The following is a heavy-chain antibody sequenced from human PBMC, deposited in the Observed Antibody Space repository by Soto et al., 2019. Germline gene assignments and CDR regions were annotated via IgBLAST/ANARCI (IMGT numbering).Heavy chain of an antibody. CDR3: AKSDYSRFDY. V-gene: IGHV4-4*02. Sequence: QVQLQESGPGLVKPSGTLSLTCAVSGGSLSSSYWWSWVRQSPGKGLEWIGEIYHSGITNYNPSLKRRVTISIDKSKNQFSLRLSSVTAADTAVYYCAKSDYSRFDYWGQGTLVTVSS. D-gene: IGHD6-13*01. CDR1: GGSLSSSYW. J-gene: IGHJ4*02. CDR2: IYHSGIT.